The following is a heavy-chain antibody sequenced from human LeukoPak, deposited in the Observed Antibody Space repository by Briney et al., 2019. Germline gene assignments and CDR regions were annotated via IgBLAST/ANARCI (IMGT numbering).Heavy chain of an antibody. D-gene: IGHD1-26*01. V-gene: IGHV1-3*01. Sequence: ASVKVSCKASGYTFTSYAMHWVRQAPGQRLEWMGWINPGNGNTKYSQKFQGRVTITRDTSASTAYMELSSLRSEDTAVYYCARADPYSGSPNFDYWGQGTLVTVSS. CDR1: GYTFTSYA. CDR3: ARADPYSGSPNFDY. CDR2: INPGNGNT. J-gene: IGHJ4*02.